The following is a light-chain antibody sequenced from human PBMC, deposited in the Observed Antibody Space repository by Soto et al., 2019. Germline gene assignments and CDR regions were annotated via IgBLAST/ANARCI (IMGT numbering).Light chain of an antibody. CDR3: QQSYSIFT. Sequence: DIQMTQSPSSLSASVGDRVTITCRTSQSINTYLNWFQQKPGEAPKLLIFAASSLQSGVPSRFSGSGSGTDFTLTISSLQPEDFAIYYCQQSYSIFTFGGGTMVDIK. CDR1: QSINTY. V-gene: IGKV1-39*01. J-gene: IGKJ4*01. CDR2: AAS.